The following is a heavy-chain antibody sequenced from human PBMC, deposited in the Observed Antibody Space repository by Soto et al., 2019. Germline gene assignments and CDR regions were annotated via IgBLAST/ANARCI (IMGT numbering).Heavy chain of an antibody. V-gene: IGHV3-23*01. CDR3: AKDRDGSAAGPTKFYGMDV. CDR2: ISGSGDST. D-gene: IGHD6-13*01. Sequence: GGSLRLSCAASGFTFSSYAMSWVRQAPGKGLEWVSVISGSGDSTYYADSVRGRFTISRDNSKNTLYLQMNSLRAEDTAVYYCAKDRDGSAAGPTKFYGMDVWGQGTTVTVSS. CDR1: GFTFSSYA. J-gene: IGHJ6*02.